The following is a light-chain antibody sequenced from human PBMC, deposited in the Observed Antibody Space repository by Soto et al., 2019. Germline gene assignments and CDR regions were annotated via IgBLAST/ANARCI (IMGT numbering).Light chain of an antibody. J-gene: IGKJ2*01. CDR1: HNVSSN. Sequence: EIVMTQSPATLSVSPGERATLSCRASHNVSSNLAWYQQKPGQAPRLLIYGASTRATGIPARFSGSGSGTEFTLTISSLQSEDFALYSCQQYNNWPPGTFGQGTKLEIK. CDR2: GAS. CDR3: QQYNNWPPGT. V-gene: IGKV3-15*01.